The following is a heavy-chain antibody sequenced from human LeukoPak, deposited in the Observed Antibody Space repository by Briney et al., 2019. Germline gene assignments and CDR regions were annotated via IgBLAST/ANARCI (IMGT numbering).Heavy chain of an antibody. CDR2: ISGSGGST. Sequence: SGGSLRLSCAASRFTFSSYAMSWVRQAPGKGLEWVSAISGSGGSTYYADSVKGRFTISRDNSKNTLYLQMNSLRAEDTAVYYCAKNPDWDMINWFDPWGQGTLVTVSS. D-gene: IGHD1/OR15-1a*01. V-gene: IGHV3-23*01. CDR1: RFTFSSYA. J-gene: IGHJ5*02. CDR3: AKNPDWDMINWFDP.